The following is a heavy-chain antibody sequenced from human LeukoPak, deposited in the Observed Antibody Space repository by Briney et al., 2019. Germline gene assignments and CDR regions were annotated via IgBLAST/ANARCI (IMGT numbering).Heavy chain of an antibody. V-gene: IGHV3-7*01. Sequence: GGSLRLSCAASGFTFSSYWMSWVRQAPGKGLEWVANIKQDGSEKYYVDSVKGRFTISRDNAKNSLYLQMNSLRAEDTAVYYCARGSRSSRVGYFDYWGQGTLVTVSS. CDR1: GFTFSSYW. CDR3: ARGSRSSRVGYFDY. D-gene: IGHD6-6*01. CDR2: IKQDGSEK. J-gene: IGHJ4*02.